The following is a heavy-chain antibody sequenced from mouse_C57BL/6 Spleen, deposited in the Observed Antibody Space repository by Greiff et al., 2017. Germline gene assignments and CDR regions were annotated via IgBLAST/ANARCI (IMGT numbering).Heavy chain of an antibody. Sequence: VQLVESGAELAKPGASVKLSCKASGYTFTSYWMHWVKQRTGQGLEWIGYINPSSGYTKYNQKFKDKATLTADKSSSTAYMQLSSLTYEDSAVYYCASRTYGDAMDYWGQGTSVTVSS. J-gene: IGHJ4*01. D-gene: IGHD1-1*01. CDR2: INPSSGYT. V-gene: IGHV1-7*01. CDR3: ASRTYGDAMDY. CDR1: GYTFTSYW.